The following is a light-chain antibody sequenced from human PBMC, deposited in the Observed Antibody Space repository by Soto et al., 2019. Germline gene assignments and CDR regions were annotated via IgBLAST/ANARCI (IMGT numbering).Light chain of an antibody. V-gene: IGKV3-15*01. CDR1: QSVSSY. CDR3: QHYNNWPLT. CDR2: ATS. J-gene: IGKJ4*01. Sequence: EIVLTRSPATLSLSPGERATLSFGASQSVSSYLAWYQQKPGQTPRLLIYATSTRATGIPARFSGSGSGTEFTLTIGSLQSEDFAVYYCQHYNNWPLTFGGGTKVDIK.